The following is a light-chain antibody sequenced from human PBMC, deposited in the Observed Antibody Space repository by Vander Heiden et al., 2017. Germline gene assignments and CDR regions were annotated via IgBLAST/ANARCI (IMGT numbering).Light chain of an antibody. CDR1: STNIGSNP. CDR2: SDN. Sequence: QSVLTQPPSASGTPRPPATIFCSGSSTNIGSNPVNWYQQLPETAPKLLVYSDNQRPSGVPDRFSGSKSGTSASLTFRGLQSEDEADYYCAAWDDRLNGVIFGGGTKLTVL. V-gene: IGLV1-44*01. CDR3: AAWDDRLNGVI. J-gene: IGLJ2*01.